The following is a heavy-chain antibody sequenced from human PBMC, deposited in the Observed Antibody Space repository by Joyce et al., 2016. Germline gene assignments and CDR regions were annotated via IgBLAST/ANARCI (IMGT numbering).Heavy chain of an antibody. J-gene: IGHJ6*02. CDR1: GFTFSTYS. D-gene: IGHD3-22*01. V-gene: IGHV3-21*02. Sequence: EEQLVESGGGLVSPGGSLTLSCAASGFTFSTYSINWIRQSPGKGLEGVSSISSSSTYTFYADSLKGRFAISRDNVKNSASLQMNGLRPEDTAVYYCARDGRYYDRRVRGLGMDVWGQGTTVIVSS. CDR3: ARDGRYYDRRVRGLGMDV. CDR2: ISSSSTYT.